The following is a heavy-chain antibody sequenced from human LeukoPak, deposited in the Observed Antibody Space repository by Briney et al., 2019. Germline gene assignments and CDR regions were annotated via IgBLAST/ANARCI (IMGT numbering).Heavy chain of an antibody. J-gene: IGHJ6*02. D-gene: IGHD2-2*01. CDR3: ARDWKDIVVVPAAILDYYYYGMDV. CDR2: IIPIFGTA. V-gene: IGHV1-69*01. Sequence: SVKVSCKASGGTFSSYAISWVRQAPGQGLEWMGGIIPIFGTANYAQKFQGRVTITADESTSTAYMELSSLRSEDTAVYYCARDWKDIVVVPAAILDYYYYGMDVWGQGTTVTVSS. CDR1: GGTFSSYA.